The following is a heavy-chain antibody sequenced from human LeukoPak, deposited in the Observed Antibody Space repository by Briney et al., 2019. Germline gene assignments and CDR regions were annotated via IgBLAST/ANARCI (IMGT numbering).Heavy chain of an antibody. CDR3: ARHVVAVGFDY. J-gene: IGHJ4*02. V-gene: IGHV3-9*01. CDR2: ISWNRGYI. CDR1: GLTFDDYA. Sequence: GGSLRLSCAASGLTFDDYAMHWVRQAPGKGLEWVSTISWNRGYIGYADSVKGRFTISRDNAKNSLYLQMNSLRAEDTAVYYCARHVVAVGFDYWGQGTLVTVSS. D-gene: IGHD3-22*01.